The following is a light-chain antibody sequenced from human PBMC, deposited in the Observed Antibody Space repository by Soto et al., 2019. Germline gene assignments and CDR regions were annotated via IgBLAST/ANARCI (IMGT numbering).Light chain of an antibody. CDR3: QQYIRWPLT. CDR2: GAS. CDR1: QSVSSN. J-gene: IGKJ4*01. V-gene: IGKV3-15*01. Sequence: EVEMKQSPATLSLSPGERATLSCRASQSVSSNLAWYQQKPGQAPSLLIYGASTRATGTPARFSGSGSGTEFTLTISSLQSEDYAVYFCQQYIRWPLTFGGGTKVDIK.